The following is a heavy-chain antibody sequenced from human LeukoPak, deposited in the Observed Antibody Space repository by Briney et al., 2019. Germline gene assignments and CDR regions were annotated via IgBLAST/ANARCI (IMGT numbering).Heavy chain of an antibody. CDR1: GGSISSYY. Sequence: SETLSLTCTVSGGSISSYYWSWIRQPPGKGLEWIGYIYYSGSTNYNPSLKSRVTISVDTSKNQFSLKLSSVTAADTAVYYCARARRWLQSGVDYWGQGTLVTVAS. J-gene: IGHJ4*02. D-gene: IGHD5-24*01. CDR2: IYYSGST. V-gene: IGHV4-59*01. CDR3: ARARRWLQSGVDY.